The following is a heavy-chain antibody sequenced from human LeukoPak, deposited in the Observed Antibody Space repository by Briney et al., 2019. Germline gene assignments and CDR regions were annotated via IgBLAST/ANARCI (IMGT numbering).Heavy chain of an antibody. D-gene: IGHD3-22*01. CDR2: ISGSGGNT. Sequence: GGSLRLSCAAPGFTFSNYAMSWVRQAPGKGLEWVSVISGSGGNTYYADSVKGRFTISRDNSKNTLYLQMNSLRAEDTAVYYCARESPYYYDSPDAFDIWGQGTMVTVSS. J-gene: IGHJ3*02. CDR1: GFTFSNYA. V-gene: IGHV3-23*01. CDR3: ARESPYYYDSPDAFDI.